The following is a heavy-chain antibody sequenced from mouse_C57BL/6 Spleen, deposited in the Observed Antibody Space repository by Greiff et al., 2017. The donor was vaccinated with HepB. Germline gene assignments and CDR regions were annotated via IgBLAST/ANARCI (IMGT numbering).Heavy chain of an antibody. V-gene: IGHV7-1*01. J-gene: IGHJ4*01. CDR2: SRNKANDYTT. D-gene: IGHD3-2*02. CDR1: GFTFSDFY. Sequence: EVKVVESGGGLVQSGRSLRLSCATSGFTFSDFYMEWVRQAPGKGLEWIAASRNKANDYTTRYSASVKGRFIVSRDTSQSILYLQMNALRAEDTAIYYCASDAEGSSDYGAMDYWGQGTSVTVSS. CDR3: ASDAEGSSDYGAMDY.